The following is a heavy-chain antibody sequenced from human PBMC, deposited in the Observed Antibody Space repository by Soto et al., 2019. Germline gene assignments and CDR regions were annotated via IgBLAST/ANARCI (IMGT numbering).Heavy chain of an antibody. D-gene: IGHD3-3*01. V-gene: IGHV1-3*01. J-gene: IGHJ6*02. CDR3: ARDRILEWLDYYYYGMDV. CDR2: INAGNGNT. Sequence: GASVKVSCKASGYTFTSYAMHWVRQAPGQRLEWMGWINAGNGNTKYSQKFQGRVTITRDTSASTAYMELSSLRSEDTAVYYCARDRILEWLDYYYYGMDVWRQGTTVTVSS. CDR1: GYTFTSYA.